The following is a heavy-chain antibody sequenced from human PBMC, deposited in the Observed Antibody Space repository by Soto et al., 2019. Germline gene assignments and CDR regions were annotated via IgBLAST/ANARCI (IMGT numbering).Heavy chain of an antibody. D-gene: IGHD1-26*01. CDR3: ASDLVGDSDSHGLDV. Sequence: QVQLVESGGGVVQPGRSLRLSCAASGFTFSNYGMHWVRQAPGKGLEWVAIIWHDGNNKYYADSVRGRFIISRDNPKNRRYLQMNALRAEDTAVYYCASDLVGDSDSHGLDVWGQGTPVTVSS. CDR2: IWHDGNNK. CDR1: GFTFSNYG. J-gene: IGHJ6*02. V-gene: IGHV3-33*01.